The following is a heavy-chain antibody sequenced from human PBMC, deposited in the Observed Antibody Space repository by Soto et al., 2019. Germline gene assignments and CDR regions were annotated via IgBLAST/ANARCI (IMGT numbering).Heavy chain of an antibody. V-gene: IGHV3-30*18. CDR3: VKGRGGPAECDS. CDR2: ISYDGSNS. J-gene: IGHJ4*02. Sequence: PGGSLRLSCAGAGFTFSNYDMHWVRQAPGKGLEWVAHISYDGSNSYSAESVKGRFTISRDNSRNTLYLQANSLRPDDTGVYYCVKGRGGPAECDSWGQGTLVTVSS. D-gene: IGHD3-10*01. CDR1: GFTFSNYD.